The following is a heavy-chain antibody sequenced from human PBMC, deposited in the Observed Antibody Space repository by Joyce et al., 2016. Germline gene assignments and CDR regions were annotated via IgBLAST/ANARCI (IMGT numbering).Heavy chain of an antibody. CDR2: IYKSVFT. Sequence: QVQLQESGPGLVKPSQTLSLTCSVSGDSISSGSYYWSWIRQPAGKGLEWIGLIYKSVFTNYSPSLKSRVTISLDTSKNQFSLKLNSVTAADTAVYYCARDRSPSGGYDLGGWFDPWGQGTLVTVSS. J-gene: IGHJ5*02. CDR1: GDSISSGSYY. V-gene: IGHV4-61*02. CDR3: ARDRSPSGGYDLGGWFDP. D-gene: IGHD5-12*01.